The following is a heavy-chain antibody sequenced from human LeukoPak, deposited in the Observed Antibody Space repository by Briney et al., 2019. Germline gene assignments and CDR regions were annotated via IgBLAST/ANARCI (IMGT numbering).Heavy chain of an antibody. CDR3: ARECSGGSCYPNWFDP. D-gene: IGHD2-15*01. CDR2: ISAYNGNT. V-gene: IGHV1-18*01. Sequence: ASVKVSCKASGYTFTSYGISWVRQAPGQGLEWMGWISAYNGNTNYAQKLQGRVTMTTDTSTSTAYTELRSLRSDDTAVYYCARECSGGSCYPNWFDPWGQGTLVTVSS. CDR1: GYTFTSYG. J-gene: IGHJ5*02.